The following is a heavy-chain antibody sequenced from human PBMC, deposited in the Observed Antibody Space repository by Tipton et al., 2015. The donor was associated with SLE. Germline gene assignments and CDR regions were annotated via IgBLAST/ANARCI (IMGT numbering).Heavy chain of an antibody. V-gene: IGHV3-48*03. CDR3: ARDLTTVTSEYFDY. CDR2: ISDTGSTR. CDR1: RFTFSNYD. J-gene: IGHJ4*02. D-gene: IGHD4-17*01. Sequence: GSLRLSCAASRFTFSNYDMNWVRQAPGKGLEWVSYISDTGSTRFYADSVKGRFTISRDNAKNSLYLQMNSLRAEDTAVYYCARDLTTVTSEYFDYWGQGTLVTVSS.